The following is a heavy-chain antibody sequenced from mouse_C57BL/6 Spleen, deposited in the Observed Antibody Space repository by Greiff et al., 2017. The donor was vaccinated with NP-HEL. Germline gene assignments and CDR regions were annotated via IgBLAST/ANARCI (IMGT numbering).Heavy chain of an antibody. J-gene: IGHJ1*03. CDR1: GFTFSDYG. Sequence: EVKLVESGGGLVKPGGSLKLSCAASGFTFSDYGMHWVRQAPEKGLEWVAYISSGSSTISYADTVKGRFPISRDNAKNTLFLQLTSLRSEDTAMYYCARARYYGSEDWYFEVWGTGTTVTVSS. CDR3: ARARYYGSEDWYFEV. CDR2: ISSGSSTI. V-gene: IGHV5-17*01. D-gene: IGHD1-1*01.